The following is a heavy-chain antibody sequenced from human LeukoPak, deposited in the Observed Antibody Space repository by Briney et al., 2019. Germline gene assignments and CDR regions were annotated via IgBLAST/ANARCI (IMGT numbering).Heavy chain of an antibody. D-gene: IGHD5-24*01. Sequence: SETLSLTCTVSGSSITSYYWTWIRQPTGKGLEWIGRVYTSGSTNYNPSLKSRVTMSVHTSKNQFSLKLSSVTAADTAVYYCAREEIRSWFDPWGQGTLVTVSS. CDR3: AREEIRSWFDP. V-gene: IGHV4-4*07. CDR1: GSSITSYY. J-gene: IGHJ5*02. CDR2: VYTSGST.